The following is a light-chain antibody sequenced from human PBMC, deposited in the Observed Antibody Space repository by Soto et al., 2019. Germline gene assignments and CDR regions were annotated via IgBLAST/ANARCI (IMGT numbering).Light chain of an antibody. CDR3: QQYGTSRT. CDR2: GAS. Sequence: EIVLTQSPGTLSLSPGERATLSCRASQSVSSTYLAWYQQRPGQAPRLLIYGASIRATGIPDRFSGGGSGTDFTLTISGLEPEDFAVYYCQQYGTSRTFGQGTKVEIK. J-gene: IGKJ1*01. V-gene: IGKV3-20*01. CDR1: QSVSSTY.